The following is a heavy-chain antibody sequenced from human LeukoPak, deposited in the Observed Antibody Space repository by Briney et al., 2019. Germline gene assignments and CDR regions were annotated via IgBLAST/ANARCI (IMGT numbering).Heavy chain of an antibody. D-gene: IGHD3-3*01. CDR3: ARYNRAYDFWSGYPERDYYYYYMDV. J-gene: IGHJ6*03. CDR2: IYTSGST. CDR1: GGSISSYY. V-gene: IGHV4-4*09. Sequence: SETLSLTCTVSGGSISSYYWSWIRQPPGKGLEWIGYIYTSGSTNYNPSLKSRVTISVDTSKNQFSLKLSSVTAADTAVYYCARYNRAYDFWSGYPERDYYYYYMDVWGKGITVTVSS.